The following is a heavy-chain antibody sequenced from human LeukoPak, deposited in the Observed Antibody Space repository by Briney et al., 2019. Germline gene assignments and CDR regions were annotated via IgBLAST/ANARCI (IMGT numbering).Heavy chain of an antibody. V-gene: IGHV4-59*01. CDR1: DASISGYY. Sequence: SETLSLPSTVSDASISGYYWCWIRQPPGKGLEWIGSIHFSGSTNYNPSLRGRVTISVDTSKNQLSLKLSSVTAADTAVYYCARDLGGIYFDYLGQGTLVTVSS. CDR3: ARDLGGIYFDY. CDR2: IHFSGST. J-gene: IGHJ4*02. D-gene: IGHD1-26*01.